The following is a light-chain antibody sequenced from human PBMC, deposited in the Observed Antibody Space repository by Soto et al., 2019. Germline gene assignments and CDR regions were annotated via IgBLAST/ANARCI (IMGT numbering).Light chain of an antibody. CDR3: SSFTTTNTWV. V-gene: IGLV2-14*01. J-gene: IGLJ3*02. CDR2: EFT. CDR1: SSEVGSGNF. Sequence: QSALPQPASVSGSPGQSITIPCTGTSSEVGSGNFVSWFQQHPGKAPKLMIYEFTNRPSGVSYRFSVPKSGNTASLTISGLQAEDEADYYCSSFTTTNTWVFGGGSKLTVL.